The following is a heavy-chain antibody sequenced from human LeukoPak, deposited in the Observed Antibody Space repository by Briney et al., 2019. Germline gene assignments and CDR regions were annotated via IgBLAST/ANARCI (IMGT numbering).Heavy chain of an antibody. D-gene: IGHD6-13*01. Sequence: SETLSLTCTVSGGSISSYYWSWIRQPPGKGLEWIGYIYYSGSTNYNPSLKSRVTISVDTSKNQFSLKLSSVTAADTAVYYCARGDYSSSWYEYNWFDPWGQGTLVTVSS. V-gene: IGHV4-59*08. J-gene: IGHJ5*02. CDR1: GGSISSYY. CDR3: ARGDYSSSWYEYNWFDP. CDR2: IYYSGST.